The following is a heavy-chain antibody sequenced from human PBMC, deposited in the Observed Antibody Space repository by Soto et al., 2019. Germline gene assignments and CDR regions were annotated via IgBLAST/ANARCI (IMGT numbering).Heavy chain of an antibody. CDR3: ARGESTTVTTSAFDI. D-gene: IGHD4-4*01. CDR1: GYTFTGYY. J-gene: IGHJ3*02. V-gene: IGHV1-2*02. CDR2: INPNSGGT. Sequence: ASVKVSCKASGYTFTGYYMHWVRQAPGQGLEWMGWINPNSGGTNYARKFQGRVTMTRDTSTSTVYMELSSLRSEDTAVYYCARGESTTVTTSAFDIWGQGTMVTVSS.